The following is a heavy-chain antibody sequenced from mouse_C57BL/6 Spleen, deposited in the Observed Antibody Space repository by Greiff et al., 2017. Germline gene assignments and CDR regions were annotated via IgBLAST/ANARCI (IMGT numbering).Heavy chain of an antibody. D-gene: IGHD2-3*01. J-gene: IGHJ2*01. CDR2: ISGGGGNT. Sequence: DVMLVESGGGLVKPGGSLKLSCAASGFTFSSYTMSWVRQTPEKRLEWVATISGGGGNTYYPDSVKGRFTISRDNAKNTLYLQMSSLRSEDTALYYCARCGYFLFDYWGQGTTLTVSS. CDR3: ARCGYFLFDY. V-gene: IGHV5-9*01. CDR1: GFTFSSYT.